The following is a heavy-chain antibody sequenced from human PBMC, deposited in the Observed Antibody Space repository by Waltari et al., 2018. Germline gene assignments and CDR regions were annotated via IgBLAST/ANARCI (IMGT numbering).Heavy chain of an antibody. D-gene: IGHD4-17*01. Sequence: QVQLQESGPGLVKPSETLSLTCTVSGGSISSYYWSWIRQPPGKGLEWIGYIYYSGSTNYNPSLKSRVTISVDTSKNQFSLKLSSVTAADTAVYYCARELRPYGDYGSGFWDIWGQGTMVTVSS. CDR3: ARELRPYGDYGSGFWDI. V-gene: IGHV4-59*01. CDR1: GGSISSYY. CDR2: IYYSGST. J-gene: IGHJ3*02.